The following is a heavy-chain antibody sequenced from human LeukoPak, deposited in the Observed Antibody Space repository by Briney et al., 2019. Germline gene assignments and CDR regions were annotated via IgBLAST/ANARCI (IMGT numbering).Heavy chain of an antibody. Sequence: SETLSLTCTVSGGSISSYYWSWIRQPPEKELEWIGYIYYSGSTNYNPSLKSRVTISVDTSKNQFSLKLSSVTAADTAVYYCASSRDGYNPDWGQGTLVTVSS. CDR3: ASSRDGYNPD. J-gene: IGHJ4*02. CDR2: IYYSGST. CDR1: GGSISSYY. D-gene: IGHD5-24*01. V-gene: IGHV4-59*01.